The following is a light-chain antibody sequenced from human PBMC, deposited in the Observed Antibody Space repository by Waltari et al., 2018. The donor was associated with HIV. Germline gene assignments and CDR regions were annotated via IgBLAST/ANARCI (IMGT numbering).Light chain of an antibody. V-gene: IGLV2-14*03. CDR2: DVT. J-gene: IGLJ2*01. CDR3: STHTTNDTLE. CDR1: SSHFGLYNF. Sequence: QSALTQPASVSGSPGQSVTISCTGTSSHFGLYNFVSWYQQYPGNVPKVIIYDVTRRPSVVPHRFSGSRSGNTASLTISGLQVDDEAVYYCSTHTTNDTLEFGGGTKLTVL.